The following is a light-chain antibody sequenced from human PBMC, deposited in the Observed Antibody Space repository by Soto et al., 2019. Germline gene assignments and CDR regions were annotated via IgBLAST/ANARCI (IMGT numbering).Light chain of an antibody. Sequence: QSVLTQPPSASGTPGQRVTISCSGSSSNIGSNTVNWYQPLPGTAPKLLLYSNNQRPSGVPDRFSVSKSGTSASLAISGLPSEDEADYYCAAWDDSLNGVVFGGGTKLTVL. CDR3: AAWDDSLNGVV. CDR1: SSNIGSNT. CDR2: SNN. V-gene: IGLV1-44*01. J-gene: IGLJ2*01.